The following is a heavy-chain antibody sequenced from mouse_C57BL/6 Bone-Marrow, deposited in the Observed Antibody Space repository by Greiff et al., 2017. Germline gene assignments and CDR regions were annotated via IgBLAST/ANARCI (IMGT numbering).Heavy chain of an antibody. J-gene: IGHJ1*03. CDR2: IDPNSGGT. CDR3: ARGGVSGSRDWYFDV. CDR1: GYTFTSYW. D-gene: IGHD1-1*01. Sequence: VQLQQPGAELVKPGASVKLSCKASGYTFTSYWMHWVKQRPGRGLEWSGRIDPNSGGTKYNEKFKSKATLTVDKPSSTAYMQLSSLTSEDSAVYYCARGGVSGSRDWYFDVWGTGTTVTVSS. V-gene: IGHV1-72*01.